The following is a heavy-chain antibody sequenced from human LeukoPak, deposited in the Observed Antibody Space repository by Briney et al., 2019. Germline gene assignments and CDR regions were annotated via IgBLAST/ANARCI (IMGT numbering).Heavy chain of an antibody. CDR1: GFTFDNFY. CDR2: INSDGIIT. D-gene: IGHD5-24*01. V-gene: IGHV3-74*01. CDR3: TRGQRWFDY. Sequence: GGSLRLSCAASGFTFDNFYMNWVRQVPGRGLVWVSRINSDGIITAYADSVKGRFTISRDNARNTLYREMNRLRAEDASVYCCTRGQRWFDYWGQGSPVTVSS. J-gene: IGHJ4*02.